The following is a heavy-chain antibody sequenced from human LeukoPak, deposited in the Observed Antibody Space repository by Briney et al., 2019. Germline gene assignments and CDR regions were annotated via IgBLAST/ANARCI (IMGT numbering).Heavy chain of an antibody. Sequence: GGSLRLSCAASRFTLSSHWMSWVRQAPGKGLEWVANIKQDGSEIHYVDSVKGRFTISRDNAKNSLYLQMNSLRAEDTAVYYCAKDPSSGWYVNAFDIWGQGTMVTVSS. CDR1: RFTLSSHW. J-gene: IGHJ3*02. V-gene: IGHV3-7*03. CDR3: AKDPSSGWYVNAFDI. D-gene: IGHD6-19*01. CDR2: IKQDGSEI.